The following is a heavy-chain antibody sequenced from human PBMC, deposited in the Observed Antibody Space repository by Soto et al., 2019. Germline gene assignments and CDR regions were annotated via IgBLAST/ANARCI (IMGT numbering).Heavy chain of an antibody. Sequence: QVQLVESGGGVVQPGRSLRLSCAASGFTFSNYGMHWVRQAPGKGLEWVAVIWYDGSNKYYADSVKGRFTISRDNSKNTLYLQMNSLRAEDTAVYYCASVLEDVMGYYSGMDVWGQGTTVTVSS. CDR2: IWYDGSNK. D-gene: IGHD3-16*01. CDR1: GFTFSNYG. J-gene: IGHJ6*02. V-gene: IGHV3-33*01. CDR3: ASVLEDVMGYYSGMDV.